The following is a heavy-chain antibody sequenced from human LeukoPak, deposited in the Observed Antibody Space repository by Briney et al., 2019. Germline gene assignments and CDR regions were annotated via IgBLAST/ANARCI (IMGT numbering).Heavy chain of an antibody. CDR3: AKGYWSGYSFDNWFDP. D-gene: IGHD3-3*01. CDR2: ISGSGDST. J-gene: IGHJ5*02. V-gene: IGHV3-23*01. Sequence: GGSLRLSCAAPGFTFSSYAMSWVRQAPGKGLEWVSAISGSGDSTYYADSVKGRFTISRDNSKSTLYLQMNSLRAEDTAVYYCAKGYWSGYSFDNWFDPWGQGTLVTVSS. CDR1: GFTFSSYA.